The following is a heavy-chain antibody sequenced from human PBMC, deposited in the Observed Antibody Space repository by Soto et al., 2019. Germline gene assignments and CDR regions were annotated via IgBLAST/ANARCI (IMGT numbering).Heavy chain of an antibody. V-gene: IGHV3-7*01. CDR2: IKEDGIQK. CDR1: GFTFTSYT. Sequence: EVQLVESGGGLVQPGGSLRLSCEASGFTFTSYTMIWVRQSPGEGLEWLANIKEDGIQKNYVDSVKGRFTISRDNAKKSLYLQMNSLRVDDTAVYYCAREGWGPVDWGQGTLVTVSS. D-gene: IGHD7-27*01. CDR3: AREGWGPVD. J-gene: IGHJ4*02.